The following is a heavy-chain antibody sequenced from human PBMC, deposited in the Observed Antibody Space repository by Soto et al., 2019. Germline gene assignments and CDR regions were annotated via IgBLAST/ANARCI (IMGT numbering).Heavy chain of an antibody. CDR2: INPNSGGT. CDR3: ARVDHYYYYGMDV. Sequence: ASVKVSCKASGYTFTGYYMHWVRQAPGQGLEWMGWINPNSGGTNYAQKFQGWVTMTRDTSISTAYMELSRPRSDDTAVYYCARVDHYYYYGMDVWGQGTTVTVSS. V-gene: IGHV1-2*04. CDR1: GYTFTGYY. J-gene: IGHJ6*02.